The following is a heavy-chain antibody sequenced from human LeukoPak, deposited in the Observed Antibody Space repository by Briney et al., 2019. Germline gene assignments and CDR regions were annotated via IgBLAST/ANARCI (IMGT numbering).Heavy chain of an antibody. J-gene: IGHJ3*02. D-gene: IGHD3-9*01. CDR1: DGSISSYY. CDR2: IYYSGST. Sequence: SETLSLTCTVSDGSISSYYWSWIRQPPGKGLEWIGYIYYSGSTNYNPSLKSRVTISVDTSKNQFSLKLSSVTAADTAVYYCARRARDYDILTGYYHDAFDIWGQGTMVTVSS. V-gene: IGHV4-59*08. CDR3: ARRARDYDILTGYYHDAFDI.